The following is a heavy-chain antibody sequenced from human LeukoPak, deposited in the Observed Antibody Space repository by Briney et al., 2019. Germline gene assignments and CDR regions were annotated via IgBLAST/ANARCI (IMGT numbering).Heavy chain of an antibody. J-gene: IGHJ6*02. Sequence: ASVKVSCKASGYTFTGYYMHWVRQAPGQGLEWMGRINPNSGGTNYAQKFQGRVTMTRDTSISTAYMELSSLRSEDTAVYYCARDEDYYGSGSDYGMDVWGQGTTVTVSS. D-gene: IGHD3-10*01. CDR2: INPNSGGT. CDR3: ARDEDYYGSGSDYGMDV. CDR1: GYTFTGYY. V-gene: IGHV1-2*06.